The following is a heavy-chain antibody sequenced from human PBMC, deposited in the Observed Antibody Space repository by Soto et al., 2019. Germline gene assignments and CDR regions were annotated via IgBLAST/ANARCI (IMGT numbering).Heavy chain of an antibody. V-gene: IGHV3-33*01. CDR1: GFTFNNYG. Sequence: QVQLVESGGGVVQPGRSLRLSCAASGFTFNNYGMHWVRQAPGKGLEWVAVIWYDGSYKYNADSVKGRFTISRDTSKNTLYVQMNSLRGEDTAVYHCARGNWNYGYFDYWGQGTLVTVSS. CDR3: ARGNWNYGYFDY. J-gene: IGHJ4*02. D-gene: IGHD1-7*01. CDR2: IWYDGSYK.